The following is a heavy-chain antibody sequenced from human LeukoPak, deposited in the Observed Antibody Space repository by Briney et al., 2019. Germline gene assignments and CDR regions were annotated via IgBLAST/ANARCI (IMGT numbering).Heavy chain of an antibody. J-gene: IGHJ4*02. CDR1: GFSFDICA. CDR3: AKDATPRNSIWDYFGK. Sequence: TGGSLRLSCVASGFSFDICAMSWVRQAPGKGPEWVSSIGGPTETSYADSVKGRFTVSRDNSQNTLYLQMNSLRAEDTAVYYCAKDATPRNSIWDYFGKWGQGALVTVST. D-gene: IGHD4-23*01. V-gene: IGHV3-23*01. CDR2: IGGPTET.